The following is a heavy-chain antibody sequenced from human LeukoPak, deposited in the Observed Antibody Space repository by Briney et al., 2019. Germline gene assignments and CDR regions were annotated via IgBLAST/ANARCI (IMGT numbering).Heavy chain of an antibody. CDR1: GFTFSSYA. Sequence: GGSLRLSCAASGFTFSSYAMSWVRQAPGKGREWVSAISGSGGSTYYADSVKGRFTISRDNAKNSLYLQMNSLRAEDTAVYYCARVYAYYYNSSGYYHFDYWGQGTLVTVSS. J-gene: IGHJ4*02. CDR2: ISGSGGST. D-gene: IGHD3-22*01. CDR3: ARVYAYYYNSSGYYHFDY. V-gene: IGHV3-23*01.